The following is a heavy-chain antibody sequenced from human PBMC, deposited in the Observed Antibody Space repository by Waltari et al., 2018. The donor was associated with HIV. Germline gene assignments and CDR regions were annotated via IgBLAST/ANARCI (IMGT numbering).Heavy chain of an antibody. Sequence: QVQLVQSGAEVKKPGASVKVSYKASGYTFTGYYMHWVRQAPGQGLEWMGWINPNSGATNYAQKVQGRVTMTRDTSISTAYMELNSLRSHDTAVYYCARPLPYCSTSSCPYFDPWGQGTLVTVSS. J-gene: IGHJ5*02. D-gene: IGHD2-2*01. CDR2: INPNSGAT. CDR1: GYTFTGYY. V-gene: IGHV1-2*02. CDR3: ARPLPYCSTSSCPYFDP.